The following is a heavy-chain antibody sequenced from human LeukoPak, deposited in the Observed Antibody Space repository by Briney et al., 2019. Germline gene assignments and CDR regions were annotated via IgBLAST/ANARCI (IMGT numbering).Heavy chain of an antibody. CDR1: GFTFSSYW. J-gene: IGHJ4*02. CDR2: INSDGSST. V-gene: IGHV3-74*01. D-gene: IGHD1-26*01. Sequence: GGSLRLSCAASGFTFSSYWVHWVRQAPGKGLVWVSRINSDGSSTSYADSVKGRFTISRDNAKNTLYLQMNSLRAEDTAVYYCARANSGSYYSDYWGQGTLVTVSS. CDR3: ARANSGSYYSDY.